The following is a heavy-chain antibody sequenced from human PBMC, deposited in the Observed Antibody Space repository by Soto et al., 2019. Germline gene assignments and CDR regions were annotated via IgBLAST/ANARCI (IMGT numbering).Heavy chain of an antibody. Sequence: GASVNVPCNPSDLTLSSYPTSPVRQAPGQGHAWMGGIIPIFGTANYAQKFQGRVTITADESTSTAYMELSSLRSEDTAVYYCARADIVVVVAANTEYNWFDPWGQGTLVTVSS. CDR3: ARADIVVVVAANTEYNWFDP. CDR1: DLTLSSYP. CDR2: IIPIFGTA. J-gene: IGHJ5*02. D-gene: IGHD2-15*01. V-gene: IGHV1-69*13.